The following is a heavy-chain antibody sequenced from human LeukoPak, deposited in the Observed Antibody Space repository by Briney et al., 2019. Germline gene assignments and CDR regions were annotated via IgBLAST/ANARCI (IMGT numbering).Heavy chain of an antibody. CDR3: ARDPTPRYCSGGSCYTHYGMDV. Sequence: GGSLRLSCAASGFTFGSYGMSWVRQAPGKGLEWVSSISSSSSYIYYADSVKGRLTISRDNAKNSLYLQMNSLRAEDTAVYYCARDPTPRYCSGGSCYTHYGMDVWGQGTTVTVSS. D-gene: IGHD2-15*01. CDR2: ISSSSSYI. CDR1: GFTFGSYG. V-gene: IGHV3-21*01. J-gene: IGHJ6*02.